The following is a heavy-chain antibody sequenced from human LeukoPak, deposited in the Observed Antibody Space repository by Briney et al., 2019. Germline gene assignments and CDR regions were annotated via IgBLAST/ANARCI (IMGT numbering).Heavy chain of an antibody. V-gene: IGHV3-23*01. J-gene: IGHJ6*03. CDR2: ISDSGFGT. Sequence: PGGSLRLSCAASGFTFSIYTMSWVLQAPGKGLEWVSAISDSGFGTYYADSVKGRFTISRDNSKNTLYLQMNSLRAEDTAIYYCAKGTYCDGGACPPGIYYYYYMDVWGKGTTVTVSS. CDR3: AKGTYCDGGACPPGIYYYYYMDV. CDR1: GFTFSIYT. D-gene: IGHD2-8*02.